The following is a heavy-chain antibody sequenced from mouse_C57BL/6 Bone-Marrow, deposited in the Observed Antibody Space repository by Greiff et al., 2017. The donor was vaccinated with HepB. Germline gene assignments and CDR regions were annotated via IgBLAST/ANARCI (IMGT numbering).Heavy chain of an antibody. V-gene: IGHV1-39*01. CDR1: GYSFTDYN. CDR2: INPNYGTT. Sequence: EVQVVESGPELVKPGASVKISCKASGYSFTDYNMNWVKQSNGKSLEWIGVINPNYGTTSYNQKFKGKATLTVDQSSSTAYMQLNSLTSEDSAVYYCAREEKLFYAMDYWGQGTSVTVSS. CDR3: AREEKLFYAMDY. J-gene: IGHJ4*01.